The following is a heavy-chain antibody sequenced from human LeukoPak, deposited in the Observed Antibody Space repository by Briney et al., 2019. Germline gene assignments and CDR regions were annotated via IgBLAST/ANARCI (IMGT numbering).Heavy chain of an antibody. CDR1: GFNFSNYA. J-gene: IGHJ2*01. CDR3: AKDTASSWWYFDL. CDR2: ISGSGGST. D-gene: IGHD5-18*01. V-gene: IGHV3-23*01. Sequence: GGSLRLSCAASGFNFSNYAMSWVRQAPGKGLEWVSAISGSGGSTYYADSVKGRFTISRDNSKNTLYLQMNSLRAEDTAVYYCAKDTASSWWYFDLWGRGTLVTVSS.